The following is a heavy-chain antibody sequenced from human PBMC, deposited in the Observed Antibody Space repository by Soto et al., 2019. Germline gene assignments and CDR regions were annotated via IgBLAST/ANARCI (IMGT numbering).Heavy chain of an antibody. CDR3: ARDKGVTGEGYYMDV. CDR1: GYTFTGYY. V-gene: IGHV1-2*04. J-gene: IGHJ6*03. Sequence: ASVKVSCKASGYTFTGYYMHWVRQAPGQGLEWMGWINPNSGGTNYAQKFQGWVTMTRDTSISTAYMELSRLRSDDTAVYYCARDKGVTGEGYYMDVWGKGTTVTVSS. CDR2: INPNSGGT. D-gene: IGHD1-20*01.